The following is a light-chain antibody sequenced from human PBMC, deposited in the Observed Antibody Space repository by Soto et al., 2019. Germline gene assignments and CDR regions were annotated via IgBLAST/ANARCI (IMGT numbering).Light chain of an antibody. CDR3: QQRSNWPPIT. Sequence: IVFSQSPATLSLSPGERATLSCGASQSVSSYLAWYQQKPGQAPRLLIYDASNRATGIPARFSGSGSGTDFTLTISSLEPEDFAVYYCQQRSNWPPITFGQGTRLEIK. J-gene: IGKJ5*01. CDR1: QSVSSY. CDR2: DAS. V-gene: IGKV3-11*01.